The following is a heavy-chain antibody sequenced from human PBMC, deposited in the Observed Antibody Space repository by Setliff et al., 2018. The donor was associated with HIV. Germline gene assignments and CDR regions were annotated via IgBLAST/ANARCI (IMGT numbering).Heavy chain of an antibody. J-gene: IGHJ6*03. CDR3: ARAYYHHSGGYWSTDYYYSYMDV. CDR1: GFTFSDYS. V-gene: IGHV3-48*01. D-gene: IGHD3-22*01. Sequence: GGSLRLSCAASGFTFSDYSMNWVRQAPGKGLEWVSFIGGRFDTYYADSVKGRFTISRDNAKKSLYLQMNSLRAEDTAVYYCARAYYHHSGGYWSTDYYYSYMDVWGKGTTVTVSS. CDR2: IGGRFDT.